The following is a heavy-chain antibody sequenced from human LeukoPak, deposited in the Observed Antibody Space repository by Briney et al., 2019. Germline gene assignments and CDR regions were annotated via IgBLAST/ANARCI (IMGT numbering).Heavy chain of an antibody. CDR3: ARQGPPAATWFDP. CDR2: IYHSGST. Sequence: SETLSLTCAVTGGSISRSNWWRWVRQPPGKGLEWIGEIYHSGSTNYNPSFKSRVTISVDKSKNQFSLNLSSVTAADTAVYYCARQGPPAATWFDPWGQGTLVTVSS. D-gene: IGHD2-2*01. V-gene: IGHV4-4*02. CDR1: GGSISRSNW. J-gene: IGHJ5*02.